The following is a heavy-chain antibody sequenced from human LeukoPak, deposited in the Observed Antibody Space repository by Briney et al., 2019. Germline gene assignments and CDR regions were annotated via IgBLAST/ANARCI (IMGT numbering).Heavy chain of an antibody. CDR3: AKIRTSSWSIFDY. D-gene: IGHD6-13*01. J-gene: IGHJ4*02. Sequence: ASVKVSCKASGYTFTSYDISWVRQAPGQGLEWVGWISVYNGNTDYAQKFQGRVTMTTDTSTSTAYMELRSLRSDDTAVYYCAKIRTSSWSIFDYWGQGTLVTVSS. V-gene: IGHV1-18*04. CDR1: GYTFTSYD. CDR2: ISVYNGNT.